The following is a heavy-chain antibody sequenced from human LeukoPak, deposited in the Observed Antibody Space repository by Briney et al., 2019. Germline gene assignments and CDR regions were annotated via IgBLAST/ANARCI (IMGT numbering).Heavy chain of an antibody. CDR1: GDSVSSNSAA. J-gene: IGHJ5*02. CDR2: TYYRSKWYN. CDR3: ARDRENYDILTGYYWNWFDP. D-gene: IGHD3-9*01. Sequence: SQTLSLTCAISGDSVSSNSAAWNWIRQSPSRGLEWLGRTYYRSKWYNDYAVSVKSRITINPDTSKNQFSLQLNSVTPEDTAVYYCARDRENYDILTGYYWNWFDPWGQGTLVTVSS. V-gene: IGHV6-1*01.